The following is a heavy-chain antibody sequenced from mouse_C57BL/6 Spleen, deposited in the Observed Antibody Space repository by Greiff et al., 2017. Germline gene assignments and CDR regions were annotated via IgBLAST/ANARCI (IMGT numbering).Heavy chain of an antibody. CDR3: TRLTTDSYYFDY. Sequence: QVQLQQSGAELVRPGASVTLSCKASGYTFTDYEMHWVKQTPVHGLEWIGAIDPETGGTAYNQKFKGKAILTADKSSSTAYMELRSLTSEDSAVYYCTRLTTDSYYFDYWGQGTTLTVSS. J-gene: IGHJ2*01. D-gene: IGHD1-1*01. CDR2: IDPETGGT. V-gene: IGHV1-15*01. CDR1: GYTFTDYE.